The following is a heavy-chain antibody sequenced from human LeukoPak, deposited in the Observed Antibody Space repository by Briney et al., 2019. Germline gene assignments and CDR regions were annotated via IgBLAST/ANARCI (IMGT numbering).Heavy chain of an antibody. CDR1: GFTFSSYA. CDR3: ASSLHPSNYYDSSGNPNY. Sequence: GGSLRLSCAASGFTFSSYAMHWVRQAPGKGLEWVAVISYDGSNKYYADSVKGRFTISRDNSKNTLYLQMNSLRAEDTAVYYYASSLHPSNYYDSSGNPNYWGQGTLVTVSS. D-gene: IGHD3-22*01. J-gene: IGHJ4*02. V-gene: IGHV3-30-3*01. CDR2: ISYDGSNK.